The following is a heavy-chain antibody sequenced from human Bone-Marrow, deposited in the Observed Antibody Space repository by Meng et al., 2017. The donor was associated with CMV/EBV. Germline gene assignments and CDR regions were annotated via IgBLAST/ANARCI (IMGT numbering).Heavy chain of an antibody. D-gene: IGHD2-15*01. J-gene: IGHJ4*02. V-gene: IGHV1-8*01. CDR1: GYTFTSYD. Sequence: ASVKVSCKTSGYTFTSYDIHWVRQATGQGLEWMGWMNPNSGDTGYAQKFQGRVTMTRNTSISTAYMDLSSLRSDDTAVYYCARGPIDSVSNWGQGTLVTVSS. CDR3: ARGPIDSVSN. CDR2: MNPNSGDT.